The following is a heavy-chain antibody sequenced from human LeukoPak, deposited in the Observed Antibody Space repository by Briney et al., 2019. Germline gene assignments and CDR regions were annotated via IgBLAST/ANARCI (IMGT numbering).Heavy chain of an antibody. CDR1: GFTFDDYA. D-gene: IGHD6-13*01. CDR2: ISWNSGSI. Sequence: PGGSLRLSCAASGFTFDDYAMHWVRQAPGKGLEWVSGISWNSGSIGYADSVKGRFTISRDNAKNSLYLQMNSLRAEDTALYYCAKDLAAAGQRAFDYWGQGTLVTVSS. J-gene: IGHJ4*02. V-gene: IGHV3-9*01. CDR3: AKDLAAAGQRAFDY.